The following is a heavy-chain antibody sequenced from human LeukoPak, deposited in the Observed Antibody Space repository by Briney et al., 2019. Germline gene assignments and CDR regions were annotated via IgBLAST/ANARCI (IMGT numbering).Heavy chain of an antibody. D-gene: IGHD2-2*01. V-gene: IGHV4-34*01. J-gene: IGHJ5*02. CDR1: GGSFSGYY. Sequence: SETLSLTCAVYGGSFSGYYWSWIRQPPGKGLEWIGEINHSGSTNYNPSLKSRVTISVDTSKNQFSLKLSSVTAADTAVYYCARGRGTVVVRRWFDPWGQGTPVTVSS. CDR2: INHSGST. CDR3: ARGRGTVVVRRWFDP.